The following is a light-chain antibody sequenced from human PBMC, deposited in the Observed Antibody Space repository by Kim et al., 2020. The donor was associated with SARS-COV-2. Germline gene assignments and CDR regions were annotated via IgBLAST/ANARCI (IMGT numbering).Light chain of an antibody. V-gene: IGKV1-5*03. CDR2: EVS. CDR3: QEYKLGGA. Sequence: DIQMTQSPSTLSASVGDTVTITCRASQNVDSHLAWYQQKPGKAPNLLIYEVSNLESGVSSRFIGSGFGTEFTLAITNLQPDDFSTFYCQEYKLGGAFGQGTKVEVK. J-gene: IGKJ1*01. CDR1: QNVDSH.